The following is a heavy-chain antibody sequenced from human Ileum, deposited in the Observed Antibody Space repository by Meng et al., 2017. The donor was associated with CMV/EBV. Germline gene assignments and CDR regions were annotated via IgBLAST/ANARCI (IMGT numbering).Heavy chain of an antibody. V-gene: IGHV1-69*05. CDR1: GGTFSSSA. CDR2: IIPIFGTA. J-gene: IGHJ5*02. Sequence: SVKVSCKASGGTFSSSAISWVRQAPGQGLEWMGGIIPIFGTANYAQKFQGRVTITTDESTSTAYMELSSLRSEDTAVYYCARSNSGYDYNWFDPWGQGTLVTVSS. CDR3: ARSNSGYDYNWFDP. D-gene: IGHD5-12*01.